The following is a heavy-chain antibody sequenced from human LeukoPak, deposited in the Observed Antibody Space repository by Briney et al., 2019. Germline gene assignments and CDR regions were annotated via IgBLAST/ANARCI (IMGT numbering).Heavy chain of an antibody. J-gene: IGHJ4*02. CDR3: ARGSYSSSWGTFDY. Sequence: GGSLRLSCAASGFTFSSYAMSWVRQAPGKGLEWVANIKQDGSEKYYVDSVKGRFTISRDNAKNSLYLQMNSLRAEDTAVYYCARGSYSSSWGTFDYWGQGTLVTVSS. CDR2: IKQDGSEK. CDR1: GFTFSSYA. V-gene: IGHV3-7*01. D-gene: IGHD6-13*01.